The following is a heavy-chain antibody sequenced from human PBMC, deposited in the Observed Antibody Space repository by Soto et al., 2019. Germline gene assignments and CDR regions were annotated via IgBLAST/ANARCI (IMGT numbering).Heavy chain of an antibody. CDR1: GGTFSSYA. J-gene: IGHJ5*02. CDR2: IIPIFGTA. Sequence: QVQLVQSGAEVKKPGSSVKVSCKASGGTFSSYAISWVRQAPGQGLEWMGGIIPIFGTANYAQKFQGRVTMTADESASTAYRELSSLRSEDTAVYYCARNRYCSGGSCGNWFDPWGQGTLVTVSS. V-gene: IGHV1-69*12. CDR3: ARNRYCSGGSCGNWFDP. D-gene: IGHD2-15*01.